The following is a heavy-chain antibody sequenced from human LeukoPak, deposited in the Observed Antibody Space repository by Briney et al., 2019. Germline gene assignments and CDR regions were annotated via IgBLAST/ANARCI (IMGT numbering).Heavy chain of an antibody. D-gene: IGHD1-26*01. Sequence: GGSLRLSCAASGFTFSSYWMSWVRQAPGKGLEWVANIKQDGSEKYYVDSVKGRFTISRDNAKSSLYLQMNSLRAEDTAVYYCARQFEWELPGAFDIWGQGTMVTVSS. V-gene: IGHV3-7*01. CDR2: IKQDGSEK. CDR3: ARQFEWELPGAFDI. J-gene: IGHJ3*02. CDR1: GFTFSSYW.